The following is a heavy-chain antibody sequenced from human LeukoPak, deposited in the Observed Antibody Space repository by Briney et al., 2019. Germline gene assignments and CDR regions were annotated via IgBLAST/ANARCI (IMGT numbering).Heavy chain of an antibody. V-gene: IGHV3-48*02. CDR1: GFKFTDYP. CDR3: ATDQRDAFAY. CDR2: IRTSSEGANLA. J-gene: IGHJ4*02. Sequence: GGSLRLSCATSGFKFTDYPMNWVRQAPGKGLEWVSNIRTSSEGANLAFYAASVKGRVTFSRADAKNTLYLHMHSLSDDDTAVYYSATDQRDAFAYWGQGILVTVSS.